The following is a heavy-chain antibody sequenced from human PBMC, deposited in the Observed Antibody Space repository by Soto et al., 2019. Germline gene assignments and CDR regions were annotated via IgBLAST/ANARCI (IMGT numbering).Heavy chain of an antibody. CDR3: XXXXXXXXXXXXXSLGP. Sequence: EVQLLESGGGLVQPGGSLRLSCAASGFTFSSYAMSWVRQAPGKGLEWVSAISGSGGSTYYADSVKGRFTISRDNSKXXXXXXXXXXXXXXXXXXXXXXXXXXXXXXXXXSLGPWGQGTLVTVSS. J-gene: IGHJ5*02. V-gene: IGHV3-23*01. CDR2: ISGSGGST. CDR1: GFTFSSYA.